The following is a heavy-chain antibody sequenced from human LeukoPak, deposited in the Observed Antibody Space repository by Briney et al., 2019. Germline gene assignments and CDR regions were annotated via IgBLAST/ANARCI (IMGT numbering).Heavy chain of an antibody. CDR3: ARDLYRIVVVPHYFDY. D-gene: IGHD3-22*01. Sequence: ETLSLTCTVSGDSLSSSYWSWVRQPAGKGLEWVANIKKDGSEKYYVDSVKGRFTISRDNAKNSLYLQMNSLRAEDTAVYYCARDLYRIVVVPHYFDYWGQGTLVTVSS. J-gene: IGHJ4*02. CDR2: IKKDGSEK. V-gene: IGHV3-7*01. CDR1: GDSLSSSY.